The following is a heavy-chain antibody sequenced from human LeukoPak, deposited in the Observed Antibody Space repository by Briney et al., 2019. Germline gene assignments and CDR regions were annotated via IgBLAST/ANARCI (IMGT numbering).Heavy chain of an antibody. J-gene: IGHJ4*02. CDR1: GFTFSSYS. CDR3: AGAILDSSGYYYVLHYFDY. V-gene: IGHV3-21*01. CDR2: ISSSSSYI. Sequence: GGSLRLSCAASGFTFSSYSMNWVRQAPGKGLEWVSSISSSSSYIYYADSVKGRFTISRDNAKNSLYLQMNSLRAEDTAVYYCAGAILDSSGYYYVLHYFDYWGQGTLVTVSS. D-gene: IGHD3-22*01.